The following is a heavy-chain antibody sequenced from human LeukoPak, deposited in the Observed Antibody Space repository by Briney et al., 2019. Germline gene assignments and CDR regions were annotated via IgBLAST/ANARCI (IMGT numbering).Heavy chain of an antibody. CDR2: IIPIFGTA. J-gene: IGHJ6*02. D-gene: IGHD4-17*01. CDR1: GGTFSSYA. V-gene: IGHV1-69*13. CDR3: ARTIGVTNCYYYYGMDV. Sequence: GASVKVSCKASGGTFSSYAISWVRQAPGQGLEWMGGIIPIFGTANYAQKFQGRVTITADESTSTAYMELSSLRSEDTAVYYCARTIGVTNCYYYYGMDVWGQGTTVTVSS.